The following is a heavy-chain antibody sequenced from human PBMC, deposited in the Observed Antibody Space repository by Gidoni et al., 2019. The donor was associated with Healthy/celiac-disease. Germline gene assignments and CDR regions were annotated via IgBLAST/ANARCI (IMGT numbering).Heavy chain of an antibody. CDR1: GFPFSSYS. D-gene: IGHD2-15*01. Sequence: EVQLVESGGGLVKPGGSLRLSCAASGFPFSSYSMNWVRQAPGKGLEWVSSISSSSSYIYYADSVKGRFTISRDNAKNSLYLQMNSLRAEDTAVYYCARDRRGWLLRQTDYYFDYWGQGTLVTVSS. CDR2: ISSSSSYI. J-gene: IGHJ4*02. CDR3: ARDRRGWLLRQTDYYFDY. V-gene: IGHV3-21*01.